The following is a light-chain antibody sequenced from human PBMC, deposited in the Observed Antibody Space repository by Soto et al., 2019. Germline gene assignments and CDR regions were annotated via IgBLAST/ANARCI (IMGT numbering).Light chain of an antibody. J-gene: IGLJ2*01. Sequence: QPVLTQPASVSGSPGQSITISCTGTSSDVGNYNLVSWYQQHPGKAPELIIYEGTRRPSGVSNRFSGSKSGNTASLTISGLQAEDEADYYCCSYAGSSTLVVFGGGTKLTVL. CDR1: SSDVGNYNL. CDR3: CSYAGSSTLVV. V-gene: IGLV2-23*01. CDR2: EGT.